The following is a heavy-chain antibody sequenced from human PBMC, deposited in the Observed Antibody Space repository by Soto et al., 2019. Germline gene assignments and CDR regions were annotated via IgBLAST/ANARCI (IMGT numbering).Heavy chain of an antibody. CDR2: ISGSGGST. CDR1: GFTFSSYA. Sequence: EVQLLESGGGLVQPGGSLRLSCAASGFTFSSYAMSWVRQAPGKGLEWVSAISGSGGSTYYADSVKGRFTISRDNFKNTPYLQMNSLSAEDTAVYYCAKALIHGGWYNGDYFDYWGQGTLVTVSS. CDR3: AKALIHGGWYNGDYFDY. J-gene: IGHJ4*02. D-gene: IGHD6-19*01. V-gene: IGHV3-23*01.